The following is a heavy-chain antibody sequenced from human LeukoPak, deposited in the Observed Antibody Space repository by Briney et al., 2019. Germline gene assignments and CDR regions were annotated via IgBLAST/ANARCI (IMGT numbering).Heavy chain of an antibody. CDR2: ISGSGGST. CDR3: AKAHWGSGPYYYYYMDV. CDR1: GFTFSSYA. D-gene: IGHD7-27*01. J-gene: IGHJ6*03. Sequence: GGSLRLSCAASGFTFSSYAMSWVRRAPGKGLEWVSPISGSGGSTYYADSVKGRFTISRDNSKNTLYLQMNSLRAEDTAVYYCAKAHWGSGPYYYYYMDVWGKGTTVTVSS. V-gene: IGHV3-23*01.